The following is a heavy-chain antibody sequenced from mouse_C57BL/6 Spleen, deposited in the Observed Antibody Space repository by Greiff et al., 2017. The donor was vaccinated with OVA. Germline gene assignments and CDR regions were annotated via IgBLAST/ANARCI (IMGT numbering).Heavy chain of an antibody. J-gene: IGHJ4*01. CDR1: GYAFTNYL. CDR3: ARCLPYDYVSMDY. CDR2: INPGSGGT. Sequence: QVQLQQSGAELVRPGTSVKVSCKASGYAFTNYLIEWVKQRPGQGLEWIGVINPGSGGTNYNEKFKGKATLTADKSSSTAYMQLSSLTSEDSAVYFCARCLPYDYVSMDYWGQGTSVTVSS. D-gene: IGHD2-4*01. V-gene: IGHV1-54*01.